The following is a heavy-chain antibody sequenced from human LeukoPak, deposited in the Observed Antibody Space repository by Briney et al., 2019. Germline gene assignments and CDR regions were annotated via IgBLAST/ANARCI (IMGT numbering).Heavy chain of an antibody. D-gene: IGHD3-22*01. CDR3: ARFGADYYDSSGYPTDDY. Sequence: PVRVSSTASGGTFITDAISGVRQAPGQGGEWRGGIIPIFGTANYAQKFQGRVTITTDESTSTAYMELSSLRSEDTAVYYCARFGADYYDSSGYPTDDYWGQGTLVTVSS. CDR2: IIPIFGTA. V-gene: IGHV1-69*05. CDR1: GGTFITDA. J-gene: IGHJ4*02.